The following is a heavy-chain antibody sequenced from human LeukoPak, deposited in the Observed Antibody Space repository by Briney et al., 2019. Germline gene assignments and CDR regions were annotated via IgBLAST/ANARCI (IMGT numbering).Heavy chain of an antibody. Sequence: ASVTVSCTASGYTFTSYYMHWVRQAPGQGLEWVGIINPGGGSTSYAQKFQGRVTMTRDTSTSAVYMELSSLRSEDTAVYYCARDSSSWEFDYWGQGTLVTVSS. D-gene: IGHD6-13*01. V-gene: IGHV1-46*01. CDR2: INPGGGST. CDR3: ARDSSSWEFDY. CDR1: GYTFTSYY. J-gene: IGHJ4*02.